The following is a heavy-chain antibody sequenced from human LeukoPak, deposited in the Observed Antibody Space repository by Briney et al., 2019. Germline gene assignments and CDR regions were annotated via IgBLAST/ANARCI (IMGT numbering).Heavy chain of an antibody. J-gene: IGHJ4*02. V-gene: IGHV3-15*01. D-gene: IGHD2-21*01. CDR3: TKVWWDRLGYFDS. CDR1: GITFSNVW. CDR2: INPKIGGGTT. Sequence: GGSLRLSCAASGITFSNVWMTWVRQAPGKGLEWVGRINPKIGGGTTDYAAPVKGRFTISKDDSINTLYLQMNSLKSEDTAVYYWTKVWWDRLGYFDSWGQGTLVTVSS.